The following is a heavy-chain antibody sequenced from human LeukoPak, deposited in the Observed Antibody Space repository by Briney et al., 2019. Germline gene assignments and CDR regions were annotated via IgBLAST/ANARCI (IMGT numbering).Heavy chain of an antibody. CDR2: INPSGGST. J-gene: IGHJ5*02. CDR1: GYTFTSYY. V-gene: IGHV1-46*01. Sequence: ASVKVSCKASGYTFTSYYMHWVRQAPGQGLEWMGMINPSGGSTSYAQKFQGRVTMTRDTSTSTVYMELSSLRSEDTAVYYCARDDGYCSGGSCYSPRWFDPWGQGTLVTVSS. CDR3: ARDDGYCSGGSCYSPRWFDP. D-gene: IGHD2-15*01.